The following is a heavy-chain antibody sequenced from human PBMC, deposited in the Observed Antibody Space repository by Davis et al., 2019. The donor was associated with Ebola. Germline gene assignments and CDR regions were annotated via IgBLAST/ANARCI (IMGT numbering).Heavy chain of an antibody. Sequence: GESLKISCKGSGHSFTSYWIGWVRQMPGKGLEWMGIIYPGDSDTRYSPSFQGQVTISADKSISTAYLQWSSLKASDTAMYYCARLRGGSGSNYYFDYWGQGTLVTVSS. CDR3: ARLRGGSGSNYYFDY. D-gene: IGHD1-26*01. CDR1: GHSFTSYW. V-gene: IGHV5-51*01. CDR2: IYPGDSDT. J-gene: IGHJ4*02.